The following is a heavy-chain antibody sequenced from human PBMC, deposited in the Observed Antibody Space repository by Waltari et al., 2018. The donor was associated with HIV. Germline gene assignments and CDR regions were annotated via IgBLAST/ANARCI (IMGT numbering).Heavy chain of an antibody. CDR1: GFTFSNAW. V-gene: IGHV3-15*01. J-gene: IGHJ4*02. CDR3: TTDLYSSSWYRASRPFDY. D-gene: IGHD6-13*01. CDR2: IKSKTDGGTT. Sequence: EVQLVESGGGLVKPGGSLRLSCAASGFTFSNAWMSWVRQAPGRGLGWVGRIKSKTDGGTTDYAAPVKGRFTISRDDSKNTLYLQMNSLKTEDTAVYYCTTDLYSSSWYRASRPFDYWGQGTLVTVSS.